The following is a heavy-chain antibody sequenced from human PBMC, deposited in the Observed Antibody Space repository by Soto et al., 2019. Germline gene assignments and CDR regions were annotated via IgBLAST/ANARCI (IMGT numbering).Heavy chain of an antibody. V-gene: IGHV1-18*01. CDR2: ISAYNGNT. D-gene: IGHD4-17*01. CDR1: GYTFTSYG. CDR3: ARDLHGDPYY. J-gene: IGHJ4*02. Sequence: QVQLVQSGAEVKKPGASVKVSCKTSGYTFTSYGICWVRQAPRQGLQRMGWISAYNGNTHSAQKFQGRVSMPPGSSTSTAYIELRSLRPDDTAGYYCARDLHGDPYYWGPGTLVTASS.